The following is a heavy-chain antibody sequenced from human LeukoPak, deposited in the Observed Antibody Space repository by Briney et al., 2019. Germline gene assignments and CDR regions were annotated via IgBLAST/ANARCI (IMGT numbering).Heavy chain of an antibody. D-gene: IGHD5-18*01. CDR3: ARDGGGYSYVDYFDY. CDR2: IYSGGST. V-gene: IGHV3-53*01. Sequence: GGSLRLSCAASGFTISSNYMRWVRQAQGKGLEWVSVIYSGGSTYSPDSVQARFTIPRHHSKNPLYLQMNSLRAEDTAVYYCARDGGGYSYVDYFDYWGQGTLVTVSS. CDR1: GFTISSNY. J-gene: IGHJ4*02.